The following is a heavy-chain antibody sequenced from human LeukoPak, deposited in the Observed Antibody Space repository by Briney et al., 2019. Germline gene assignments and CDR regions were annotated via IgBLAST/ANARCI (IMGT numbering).Heavy chain of an antibody. D-gene: IGHD6-19*01. CDR3: ARGWDGSGWYRWFDP. CDR2: INSDGSST. V-gene: IGHV3-74*01. J-gene: IGHJ5*02. Sequence: GASLRLSCGASGFTFSSYWMHSVRHAPGKGLVWVLRINSDGSSTSYADSVKGRFTISRDNAKNTLYLQMNSLRAEDTGGYYCARGWDGSGWYRWFDPWGQGTLVTVSS. CDR1: GFTFSSYW.